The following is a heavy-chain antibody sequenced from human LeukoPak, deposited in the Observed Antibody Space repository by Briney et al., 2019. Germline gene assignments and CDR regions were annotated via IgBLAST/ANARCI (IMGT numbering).Heavy chain of an antibody. D-gene: IGHD3-10*01. V-gene: IGHV1-2*02. CDR1: GYTFTGYY. Sequence: ASVKVSCKASGYTFTGYYMHWVRQAPGQGLEWMGWINPNSGGTNYAQKFQGRVTMTRDTSISTAYMELSRLRSDDTAVYYCARKEVGYYYGSGKEIYGMDVWGQGTTVTVSS. CDR2: INPNSGGT. J-gene: IGHJ6*02. CDR3: ARKEVGYYYGSGKEIYGMDV.